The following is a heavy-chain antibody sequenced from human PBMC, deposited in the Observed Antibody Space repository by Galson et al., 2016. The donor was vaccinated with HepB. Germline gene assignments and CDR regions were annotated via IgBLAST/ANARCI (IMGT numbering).Heavy chain of an antibody. D-gene: IGHD1-26*01. V-gene: IGHV4-4*02. Sequence: ETLSLTCAVSGGSISSNNWWSWVRQPPGKGLEWIGEIYHSGNTNYNPSLKSRVTTSVDKSKNHFSLKLASVTAADTAVYYCASATRHGVGPTTVYYYGMDVWGQGTTVTVSS. CDR1: GGSISSNNW. CDR2: IYHSGNT. J-gene: IGHJ6*02. CDR3: ASATRHGVGPTTVYYYGMDV.